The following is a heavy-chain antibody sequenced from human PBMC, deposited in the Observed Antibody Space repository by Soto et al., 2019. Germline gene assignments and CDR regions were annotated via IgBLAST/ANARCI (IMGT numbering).Heavy chain of an antibody. CDR3: ARSEYSSSSTVDY. J-gene: IGHJ4*02. CDR2: ISAYNGNT. Sequence: ASVKVSCKASGYTFTSYGISLVRQAPGQGLEWMGWISAYNGNTNYAQKLQGRVTMTTDTSTSTAYMELSSLRSEDTAVYYCARSEYSSSSTVDYWVQGTLVTVSS. V-gene: IGHV1-18*01. CDR1: GYTFTSYG. D-gene: IGHD6-6*01.